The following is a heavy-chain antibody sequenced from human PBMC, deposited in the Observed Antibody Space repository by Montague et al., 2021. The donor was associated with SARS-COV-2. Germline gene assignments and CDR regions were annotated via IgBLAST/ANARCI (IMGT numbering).Heavy chain of an antibody. V-gene: IGHV4-4*07. CDR2: IYASGST. Sequence: SETLSLTCSISGVPITSYYWSWVRQPAGKGLEWIGHIYASGSTNYSPSLKSRVRLSIDNPKNQFSLKLESLTAADTAVYYCVRDGGNWYYFGYWGQGALVTVSS. J-gene: IGHJ4*02. CDR1: GVPITSYY. D-gene: IGHD3-16*01. CDR3: VRDGGNWYYFGY.